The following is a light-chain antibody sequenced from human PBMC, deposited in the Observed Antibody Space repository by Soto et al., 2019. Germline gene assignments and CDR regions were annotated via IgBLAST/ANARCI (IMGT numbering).Light chain of an antibody. CDR1: QSVSSNN. V-gene: IGKV3-20*01. CDR3: QQYGNSRWT. Sequence: EIVLTQSPDTLSLSPGERATLSCRASQSVSSNNLVWYQQKVGQAPRLLIYGASSRATGIPDRFSGSGSGTDFTLSISRLETEDFAVYYCQQYGNSRWTSGQGTKVEIK. CDR2: GAS. J-gene: IGKJ1*01.